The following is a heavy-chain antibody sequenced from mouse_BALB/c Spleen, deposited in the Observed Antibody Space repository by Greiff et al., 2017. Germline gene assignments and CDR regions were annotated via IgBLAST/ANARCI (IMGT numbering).Heavy chain of an antibody. CDR1: GYTFTSYY. CDR3: TREGPPMDY. J-gene: IGHJ4*01. CDR2: INPSNGGT. Sequence: QVQLQQSGAELVKPGASVKLSCKASGYTFTSYYMYWVKQRPGQGLEWIGEINPSNGGTNFNEKFKSKATLTVDKSSSTAYMQLSSLTSEDSAVYYCTREGPPMDYWGQGTSVTVSS. V-gene: IGHV1S81*02.